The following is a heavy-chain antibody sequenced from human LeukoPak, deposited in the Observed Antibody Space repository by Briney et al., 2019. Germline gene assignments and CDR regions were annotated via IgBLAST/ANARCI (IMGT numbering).Heavy chain of an antibody. Sequence: GSSVKVSCKASGGTFSSYAISWVRQAPGQGLEWMGGIIPIFGTANYAQKFQGRVTITADKSTSTAYMELSSLRSEDTAVYYCARGLTTVVTNDAFDIWGQGTMVTVSS. J-gene: IGHJ3*02. CDR1: GGTFSSYA. CDR2: IIPIFGTA. D-gene: IGHD4-23*01. V-gene: IGHV1-69*06. CDR3: ARGLTTVVTNDAFDI.